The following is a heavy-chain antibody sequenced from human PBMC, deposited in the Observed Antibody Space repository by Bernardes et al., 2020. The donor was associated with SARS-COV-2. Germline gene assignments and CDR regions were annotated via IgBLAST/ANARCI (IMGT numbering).Heavy chain of an antibody. CDR1: GFTFSSYG. CDR2: ISRGGEAS. D-gene: IGHD2-21*01. J-gene: IGHJ4*02. Sequence: GGSLRLSCAASGFTFSSYGMHWVRQAPGKGLEWLAHISRGGEASYYSDSVRGRFIVSRENAKHSLYLQMYGLTVGDTAVYYCARGIEAVDLWGQGTVVTVSS. V-gene: IGHV3-48*01. CDR3: ARGIEAVDL.